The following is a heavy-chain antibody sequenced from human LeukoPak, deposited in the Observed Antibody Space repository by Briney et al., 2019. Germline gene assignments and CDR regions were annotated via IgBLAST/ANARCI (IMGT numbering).Heavy chain of an antibody. CDR2: IYSGGST. V-gene: IGHV3-53*05. CDR1: GFTVSSNY. D-gene: IGHD2-8*01. J-gene: IGHJ4*02. Sequence: GGSLRLSCAASGFTVSSNYMSWVRQAPGKGLEWVSVIYSGGSTYYADSVKGRFTISRDNSKNTLYLQMNSLRAEDTAVYYCARAGIVLMVYAIFDYWGQGTLVTVSS. CDR3: ARAGIVLMVYAIFDY.